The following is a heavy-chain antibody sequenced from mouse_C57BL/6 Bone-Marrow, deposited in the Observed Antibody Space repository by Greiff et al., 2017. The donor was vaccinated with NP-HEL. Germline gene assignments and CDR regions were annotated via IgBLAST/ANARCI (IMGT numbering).Heavy chain of an antibody. V-gene: IGHV5-17*01. J-gene: IGHJ3*01. CDR2: ISSGSSTI. Sequence: EVKLVESGGGLVKPGGSLKLSCAASGFTFSDYGMHWVRQAPEKGLEWVAYISSGSSTIYYADTVKGRFTISRDNAKNTLFLQMTSLRSEDTAMYYCARGYGNYFAWFAYWGQGTLVTVSA. CDR3: ARGYGNYFAWFAY. D-gene: IGHD2-10*02. CDR1: GFTFSDYG.